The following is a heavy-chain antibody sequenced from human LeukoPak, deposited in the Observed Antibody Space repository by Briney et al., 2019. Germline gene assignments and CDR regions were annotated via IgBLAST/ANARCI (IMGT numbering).Heavy chain of an antibody. J-gene: IGHJ4*02. CDR3: AREAWWHYSGYVVDL. CDR1: GFTFSSCA. CDR2: IKQDGSEK. V-gene: IGHV3-7*01. Sequence: QPGGSLRLSCAASGFTFSSCAMSWVRQAPGKGLEWVANIKQDGSEKYYVDSVKGRFTISRDNGMNSLYLQMNSLRAEDTAVYYCAREAWWHYSGYVVDLWGQGTLVTVSS. D-gene: IGHD5-12*01.